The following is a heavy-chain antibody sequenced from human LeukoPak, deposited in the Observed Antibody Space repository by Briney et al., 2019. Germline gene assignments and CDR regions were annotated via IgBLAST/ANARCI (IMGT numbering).Heavy chain of an antibody. Sequence: EASVKVSCKASRGTFSSYAISWVRQAPGQGLEWMGRIIPILGIANYAQKFQGRVTMTRDTSTSTVYMELSSLRSDDTAVYYCARDFDWGSPDAFDIWGQGTRVTVSS. D-gene: IGHD3-9*01. CDR2: IIPILGIA. J-gene: IGHJ3*02. CDR3: ARDFDWGSPDAFDI. CDR1: RGTFSSYA. V-gene: IGHV1-69*04.